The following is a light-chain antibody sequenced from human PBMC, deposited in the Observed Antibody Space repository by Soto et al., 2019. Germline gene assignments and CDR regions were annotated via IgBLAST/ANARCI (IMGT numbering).Light chain of an antibody. Sequence: SALTQPASVSWSAGQSITISCTGTSNDVGGYNYVSWYQQHPGKAPKLIIYDVTIRPSGVSNRFSGSKSGNTASLAISGLRAEDEADYHCSSYSGSSTLYVFGTGTKVTVL. J-gene: IGLJ1*01. CDR3: SSYSGSSTLYV. CDR2: DVT. V-gene: IGLV2-14*03. CDR1: SNDVGGYNY.